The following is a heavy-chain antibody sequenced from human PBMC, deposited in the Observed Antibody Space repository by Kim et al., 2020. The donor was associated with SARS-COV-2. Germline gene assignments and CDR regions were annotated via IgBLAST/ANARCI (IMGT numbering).Heavy chain of an antibody. J-gene: IGHJ3*02. CDR1: GGSISSSSYY. CDR3: ARPSIAAAARDAFDI. CDR2: IYYSGST. Sequence: SETLSLTCTVSGGSISSSSYYWVWIRQPPGKGLEWIGSIYYSGSTYYNPSLKSRVTISVDTSKNQFSLKLSSVTAADTAVYYCARPSIAAAARDAFDIWGQGTMVTVSS. V-gene: IGHV4-39*01. D-gene: IGHD6-13*01.